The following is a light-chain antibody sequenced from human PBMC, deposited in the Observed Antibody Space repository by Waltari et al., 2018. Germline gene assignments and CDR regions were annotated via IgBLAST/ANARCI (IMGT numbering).Light chain of an antibody. Sequence: DVVMTQSPLSLPVSLGQPVSIPFRSSQSLVHPDDHTYLNWFEQRPGQSPRRLIYKVSNRDSGVPDRFSGSGADTAFTLKISRVEAEDVGIYYCMQATNWPLTFGQGTKVEIQ. CDR2: KVS. V-gene: IGKV2-30*02. CDR3: MQATNWPLT. CDR1: QSLVHPDDHTY. J-gene: IGKJ1*01.